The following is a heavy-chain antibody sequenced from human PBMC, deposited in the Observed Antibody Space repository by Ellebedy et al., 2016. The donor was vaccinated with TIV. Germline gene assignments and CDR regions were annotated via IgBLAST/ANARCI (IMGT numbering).Heavy chain of an antibody. V-gene: IGHV3-48*01. CDR3: VRESNYSFDH. J-gene: IGHJ4*02. D-gene: IGHD2-21*01. Sequence: GESLKISCVGSGFTFSSYSINWVRQAPGKGLEWISYVSRSGGSTFYAYSVKGRFTVSRDSAKDSVYLQMSSLRGDDTALYFCVRESNYSFDHWGQGTLVTVSS. CDR1: GFTFSSYS. CDR2: VSRSGGST.